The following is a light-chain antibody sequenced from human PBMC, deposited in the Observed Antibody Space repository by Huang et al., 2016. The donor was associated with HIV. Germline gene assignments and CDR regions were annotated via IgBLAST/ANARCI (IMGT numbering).Light chain of an antibody. J-gene: IGKJ1*01. Sequence: AIRITQSPSSLSASTGDKVSITRRATQDIYTYLAWYQQKPGKPPSLLIYATSTLQSGVPYRFSGSGSGTDFTLTITHLQSEDFATYYCQQYYSFPLTFGQGSQVEV. CDR1: QDIYTY. CDR2: ATS. V-gene: IGKV1-8*01. CDR3: QQYYSFPLT.